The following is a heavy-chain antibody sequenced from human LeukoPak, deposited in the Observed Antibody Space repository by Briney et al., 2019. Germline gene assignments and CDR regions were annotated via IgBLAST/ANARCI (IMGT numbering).Heavy chain of an antibody. CDR2: IWYDGSNT. Sequence: GGSLRLSCAASGFTFSNYGMHWVRQAPGKGLEWVALIWYDGSNTYYADSVKGRFTISRDNSKNTLYLQMNSLRAEDTAVYYCGGSYYNVFDYWGQGTLATVSS. V-gene: IGHV3-33*01. D-gene: IGHD3-10*01. CDR3: GGSYYNVFDY. CDR1: GFTFSNYG. J-gene: IGHJ4*02.